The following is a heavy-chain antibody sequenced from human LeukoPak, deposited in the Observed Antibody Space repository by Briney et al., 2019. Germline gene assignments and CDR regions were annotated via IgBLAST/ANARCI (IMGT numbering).Heavy chain of an antibody. V-gene: IGHV3-73*01. CDR1: GFTFSDSP. J-gene: IGHJ4*02. D-gene: IGHD1-26*01. CDR2: IRNKANNYVT. CDR3: SSSTVGATLLNF. Sequence: GGSLRPSCAASGFTFSDSPIHWVRQASGKGPEWLGRIRNKANNYVTAYAASVKGRFTISRDDSKTTAYLQMNSLKTEDTAIYYCSSSTVGATLLNFWGQGTLVTVSS.